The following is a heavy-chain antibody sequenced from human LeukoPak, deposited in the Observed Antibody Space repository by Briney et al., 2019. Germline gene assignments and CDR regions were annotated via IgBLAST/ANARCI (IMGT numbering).Heavy chain of an antibody. Sequence: VASVKVSCKVSGYTLTKLSIHWVRQAPGKGLEWMGSFELHDSERIYPQRFQGRVTLTKDTSTDTAYMELSSLISEDSAVYYCARGVNSGYVSGYYYYYMDVWGKGTTVTVSS. D-gene: IGHD5-12*01. CDR1: GYTLTKLS. CDR2: FELHDSER. CDR3: ARGVNSGYVSGYYYYYMDV. V-gene: IGHV1-24*01. J-gene: IGHJ6*03.